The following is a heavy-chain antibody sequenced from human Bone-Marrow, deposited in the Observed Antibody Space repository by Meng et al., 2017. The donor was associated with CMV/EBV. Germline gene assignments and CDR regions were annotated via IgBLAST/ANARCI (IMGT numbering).Heavy chain of an antibody. CDR2: ISYDGTNT. CDR3: ARDPDVYYGMDV. J-gene: IGHJ6*02. Sequence: GESLKISCAASGFTFSSYSMHWVRQAPGKGLEWVTVISYDGTNTFYADSVKGRFTISRDNSKNTLSLQMNSLRAEDTAVYYCARDPDVYYGMDVWGQGNRVTV. CDR1: GFTFSSYS. V-gene: IGHV3-30*04.